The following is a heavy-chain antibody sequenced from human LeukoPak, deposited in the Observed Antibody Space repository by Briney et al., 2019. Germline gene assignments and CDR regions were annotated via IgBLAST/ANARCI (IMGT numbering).Heavy chain of an antibody. CDR1: GYSFSTYW. J-gene: IGHJ3*01. V-gene: IGHV5-51*01. CDR2: IYPDDSDT. Sequence: HGESLKISCKGSGYSFSTYWIGWVRQMPGKGLEWMGIIYPDDSDTRYSPSFQGQVTISVDKSISTAYLQWSSPKASDTAMYYCARMVKNYYDDSAYYEDVWGQGTMVTVSS. D-gene: IGHD3-22*01. CDR3: ARMVKNYYDDSAYYEDV.